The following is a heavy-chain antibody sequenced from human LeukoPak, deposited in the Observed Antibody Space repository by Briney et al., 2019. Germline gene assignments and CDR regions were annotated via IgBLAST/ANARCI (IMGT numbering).Heavy chain of an antibody. V-gene: IGHV1-18*01. CDR1: GYTFTTYG. CDR3: ARDYGDYGDAFDI. J-gene: IGHJ3*02. D-gene: IGHD4-17*01. Sequence: ASVKVSCKASGYTFTTYGINWLRQAPGQGLAWMGWISAYNGNTNYAQKLQGRVTMTTDTSTSTAYMELRSLRSDDTAVYYCARDYGDYGDAFDIWGQGTMVTVSS. CDR2: ISAYNGNT.